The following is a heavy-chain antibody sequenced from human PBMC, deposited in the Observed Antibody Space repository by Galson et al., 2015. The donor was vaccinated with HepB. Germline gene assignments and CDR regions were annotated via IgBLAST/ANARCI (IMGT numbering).Heavy chain of an antibody. Sequence: SVKVSCKASGYTFTTSGISWVRQAPGKGLEWMGWISANSGDTKYAQKLQGRVTMTRDTSTSKVYVELRSLRSDDTAAYYCARDRDYRLDYWGQGTLVTVSS. CDR3: ARDRDYRLDY. CDR2: ISANSGDT. D-gene: IGHD4/OR15-4a*01. J-gene: IGHJ4*02. CDR1: GYTFTTSG. V-gene: IGHV1-18*04.